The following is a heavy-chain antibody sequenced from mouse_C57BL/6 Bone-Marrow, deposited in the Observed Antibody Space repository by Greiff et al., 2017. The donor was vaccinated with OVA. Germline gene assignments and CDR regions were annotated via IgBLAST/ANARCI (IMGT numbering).Heavy chain of an antibody. J-gene: IGHJ2*01. D-gene: IGHD2-4*01. Sequence: QVQLKQPGAELVKPGASVKMSCKASGYTFTSYWITWVKQRPGQGLEWIRDIYPGSGSTNYNEKFKSKATLTVDTSSSTAYMQLSSLTSEDSAVYYCANVYDYVGYYFDYWGQGTTLTVSS. CDR1: GYTFTSYW. CDR3: ANVYDYVGYYFDY. V-gene: IGHV1-55*01. CDR2: IYPGSGST.